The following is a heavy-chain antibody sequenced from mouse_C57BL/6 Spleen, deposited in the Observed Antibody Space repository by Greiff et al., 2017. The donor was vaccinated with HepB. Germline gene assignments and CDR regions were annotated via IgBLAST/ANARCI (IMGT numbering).Heavy chain of an antibody. CDR1: GYTFTDYY. CDR2: INPYNGGT. CDR3: AREYSTGAMDY. D-gene: IGHD5-1*01. Sequence: LVEPGASVKMSCQASGYTFTDYYMNWVKQSHGKSLEWIGVINPYNGGTSYNQKFKGKATLTVDKSSSTAYMELNSLTSEDSAVYYCAREYSTGAMDYWGQGTSVTVSS. V-gene: IGHV1-19*01. J-gene: IGHJ4*01.